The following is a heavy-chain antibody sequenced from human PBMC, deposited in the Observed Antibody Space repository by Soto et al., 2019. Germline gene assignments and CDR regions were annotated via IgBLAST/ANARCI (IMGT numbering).Heavy chain of an antibody. J-gene: IGHJ3*02. CDR1: GYTFTGYY. CDR3: ARARMIKSLGAFDI. Sequence: ASVKVSCKASGYTFTGYYMHWVRQAPGQGLEWMGWINPNSGGTNYAQKFQGWVTMTRDTSISTAYMELSRLRSDDTAVYYCARARMIKSLGAFDIWGQGTMVTVSS. D-gene: IGHD2-15*01. V-gene: IGHV1-2*04. CDR2: INPNSGGT.